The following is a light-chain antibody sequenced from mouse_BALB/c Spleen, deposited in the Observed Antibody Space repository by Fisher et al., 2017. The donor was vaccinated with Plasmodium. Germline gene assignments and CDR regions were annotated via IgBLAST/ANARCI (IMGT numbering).Light chain of an antibody. Sequence: DIVMTQTTVTLSVTPGDSVSLSCRAGQSISNNLHWYQQKSHESPRLLINYTSQSISGIPSRFSGSGSGTDFTLSINSVETEDFGMYFCQQSDTWPLTFGAGTKLELK. V-gene: IGKV5-43*01. CDR3: QQSDTWPLT. CDR2: YTS. J-gene: IGKJ5*01. CDR1: QSISNN.